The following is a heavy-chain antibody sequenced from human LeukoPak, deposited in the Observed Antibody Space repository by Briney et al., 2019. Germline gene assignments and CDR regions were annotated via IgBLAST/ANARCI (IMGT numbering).Heavy chain of an antibody. CDR2: IKSKTDGGTT. V-gene: IGHV3-15*01. D-gene: IGHD3-22*01. CDR3: TTVYYYDSSGYYDYFDY. CDR1: GFTFSNAW. Sequence: GGFLRLSCAASGFTFSNAWMSWVRQAPGKGLEWVGRIKSKTDGGTTDYAAPVKGRFTISRDDSKNTLYLQMNSLKTEDTAVYYCTTVYYYDSSGYYDYFDYWGQGTLVTVSS. J-gene: IGHJ4*02.